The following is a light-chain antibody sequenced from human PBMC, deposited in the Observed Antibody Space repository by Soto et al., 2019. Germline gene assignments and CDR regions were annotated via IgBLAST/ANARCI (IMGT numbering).Light chain of an antibody. J-gene: IGKJ5*01. Sequence: AIQLTQSPSSLSASVGDRVTITCRASQDIRGALAWYQQKPGKAPKMLIYDVSTLESEVPLRFSGSSSGTDFTLTISSLQPVDFATYYCQQFNSYPVTFGQGTRL. CDR3: QQFNSYPVT. V-gene: IGKV1-13*02. CDR2: DVS. CDR1: QDIRGA.